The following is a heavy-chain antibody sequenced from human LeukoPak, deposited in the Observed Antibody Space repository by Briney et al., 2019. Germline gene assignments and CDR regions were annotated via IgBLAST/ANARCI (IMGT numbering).Heavy chain of an antibody. V-gene: IGHV3-23*01. CDR2: ISGSGAST. CDR1: GFTFSTNA. CDR3: AKDVGKWESLHFFDY. Sequence: GGSLRLSCLTSGFTFSTNAMSWVRQAPGKGLERISGISGSGASTYYADSVTGRFTISRDNSRNTLYLQMNSLRGDDTAVYYCAKDVGKWESLHFFDYWGQGTLVTVSS. D-gene: IGHD1-26*01. J-gene: IGHJ4*02.